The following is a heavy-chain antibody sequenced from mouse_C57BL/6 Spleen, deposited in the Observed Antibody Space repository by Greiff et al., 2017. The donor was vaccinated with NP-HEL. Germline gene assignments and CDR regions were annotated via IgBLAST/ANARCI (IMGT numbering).Heavy chain of an antibody. CDR2: FYPGSGSI. CDR3: ERHEGLLGGGYYAMDY. V-gene: IGHV1-62-2*01. CDR1: GYTFTEYT. D-gene: IGHD1-1*01. Sequence: VMLVESGAELVKPGASVKLSCKASGYTFTEYTIHWVKQRSGQGLEWIGWFYPGSGSIKYNEKFKDKATLTADKSSSTVYMELSRLTSEDSAVYFCERHEGLLGGGYYAMDYWGQGTSVTVSS. J-gene: IGHJ4*01.